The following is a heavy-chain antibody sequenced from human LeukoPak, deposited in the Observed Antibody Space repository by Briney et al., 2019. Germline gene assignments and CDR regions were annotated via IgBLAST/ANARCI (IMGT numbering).Heavy chain of an antibody. J-gene: IGHJ6*03. CDR2: INPTGGST. V-gene: IGHV1-46*01. D-gene: IGHD3-10*01. CDR1: GYTFTNYY. CDR3: ARAEVRGSVHYYYYMDV. Sequence: GASVKVSCKASGYTFTNYYIHWVRQAPGQGLEWMGIINPTGGSTTYAQKFQGRVTMTRDMSTSTVYMELSSLRSDDTAVYYCARAEVRGSVHYYYYMDVWGKGTTVTVSS.